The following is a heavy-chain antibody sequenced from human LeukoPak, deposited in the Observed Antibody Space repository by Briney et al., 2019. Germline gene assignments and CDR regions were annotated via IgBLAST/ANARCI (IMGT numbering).Heavy chain of an antibody. V-gene: IGHV3-30-3*01. CDR3: ARRSRLDYYDSSGYDDY. Sequence: PGRSLRLSCAASGFTFSSYAMHWVRQAPGKGLEWVAVISYDGSNKYYADSVKGRFTISRDNSKNTLYLRMNSLRAEDTAVYYCARRSRLDYYDSSGYDDYWGQGTLVTVSS. D-gene: IGHD3-22*01. CDR2: ISYDGSNK. J-gene: IGHJ4*02. CDR1: GFTFSSYA.